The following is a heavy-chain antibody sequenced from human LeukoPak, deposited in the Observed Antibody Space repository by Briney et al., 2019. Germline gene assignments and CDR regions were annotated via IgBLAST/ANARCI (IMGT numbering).Heavy chain of an antibody. J-gene: IGHJ5*02. CDR3: ARGLTSWGRFDP. CDR2: IYTSGST. CDR1: GGSISSGSYY. V-gene: IGHV4-61*02. Sequence: SSETLSLTCTVSGGSISSGSYYWSWIRQPAGKGLEWIGRIYTSGSTNYNPSLKSRVTISVDTSKNQFSLKLSSVTAADTAVYYCARGLTSWGRFDPWGQGTLVTVSS. D-gene: IGHD7-27*01.